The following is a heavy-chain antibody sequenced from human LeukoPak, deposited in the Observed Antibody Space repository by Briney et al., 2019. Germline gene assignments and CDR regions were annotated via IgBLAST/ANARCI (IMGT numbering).Heavy chain of an antibody. J-gene: IGHJ4*02. Sequence: GGSLRLSCAASGFTFSNYNMNWVRQAPGKGLEWVSHISSSSSTIYYLDSVKGRFTISRDNSKNTLYLQMNSLRAEDTAVYYCAREGIFGVVFDYWGQGTLVTVSS. D-gene: IGHD3-3*01. CDR2: ISSSSSTI. CDR3: AREGIFGVVFDY. CDR1: GFTFSNYN. V-gene: IGHV3-48*01.